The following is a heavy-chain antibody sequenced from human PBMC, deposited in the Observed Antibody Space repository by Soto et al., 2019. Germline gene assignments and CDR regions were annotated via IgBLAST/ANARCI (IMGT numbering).Heavy chain of an antibody. D-gene: IGHD3-22*01. CDR2: ISSSSSYT. J-gene: IGHJ6*02. CDR1: GFTFSDYY. V-gene: IGHV3-11*06. Sequence: GGSLRLSCAASGFTFSDYYMSWIRQAPGKWLEWVSYISSSSSYTNYADSVKGRFTISRDNAKNSLYLQMNSLRAEDTAVYYCARYWDYYDSSGYYPSQYYYGMDVWGQGXTVTVSS. CDR3: ARYWDYYDSSGYYPSQYYYGMDV.